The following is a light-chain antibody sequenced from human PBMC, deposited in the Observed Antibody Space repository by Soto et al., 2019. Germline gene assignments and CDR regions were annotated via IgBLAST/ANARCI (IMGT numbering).Light chain of an antibody. CDR1: SIGAKS. CDR2: DDD. Sequence: SSALTQPPSVSVAPGQTAVISCGWNSIGAKSVHCYQQRPGQAPVLVVYDDDDRPSGIPERFSGSNSGNTATLTISRVEAGDEADYYCQVWDITSDHFYVFGTGTKVTVL. V-gene: IGLV3-21*02. CDR3: QVWDITSDHFYV. J-gene: IGLJ1*01.